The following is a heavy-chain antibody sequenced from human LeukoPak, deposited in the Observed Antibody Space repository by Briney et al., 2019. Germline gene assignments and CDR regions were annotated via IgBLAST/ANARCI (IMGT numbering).Heavy chain of an antibody. J-gene: IGHJ4*02. Sequence: PGGSLRLPCAASGFTFSSYAMSWVRQAPGKGLEWVSAISGSGGSTYYADSVKGRFTISRDNSKNTLYLQMNSLRAEDTAVYYCAKTDYGGNYGPLFWGQGTLVTVSS. CDR1: GFTFSSYA. D-gene: IGHD4-17*01. CDR3: AKTDYGGNYGPLF. V-gene: IGHV3-23*01. CDR2: ISGSGGST.